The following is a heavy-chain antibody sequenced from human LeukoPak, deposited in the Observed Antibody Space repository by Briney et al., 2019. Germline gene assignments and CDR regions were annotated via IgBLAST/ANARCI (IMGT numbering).Heavy chain of an antibody. D-gene: IGHD4-17*01. CDR1: GFTFSRYG. CDR3: ARDRLGDGDYLFDS. Sequence: GGSLRLSCAASGFTFSRYGMHWVRQAPGKGPVWVSRINGDGSSTTYADSVKGRFTISRDNARNTMFLQMNSMSAEDTAVYSCARDRLGDGDYLFDSWGQGILVTVSS. V-gene: IGHV3-74*01. CDR2: INGDGSST. J-gene: IGHJ4*02.